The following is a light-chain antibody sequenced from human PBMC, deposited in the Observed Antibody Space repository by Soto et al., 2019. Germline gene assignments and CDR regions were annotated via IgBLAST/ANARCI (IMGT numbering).Light chain of an antibody. CDR1: QSVSSSY. J-gene: IGKJ1*01. CDR3: QQYGSSPPT. CDR2: GAS. Sequence: ETVLTQSPGTLSLSPGERDTLSCRASQSVSSSYLACYQQKPGQAPRLLIYGASSRATGIPDRFSGSGSGTDFTLTISRLEPEDFAVYYCQQYGSSPPTFGQGTKVDIK. V-gene: IGKV3-20*01.